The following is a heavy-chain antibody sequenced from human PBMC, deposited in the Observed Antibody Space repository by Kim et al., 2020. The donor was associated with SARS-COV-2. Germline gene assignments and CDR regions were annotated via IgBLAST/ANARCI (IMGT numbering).Heavy chain of an antibody. CDR3: VKDLQFTMIVVVPIALDY. V-gene: IGHV3-64D*06. J-gene: IGHJ4*02. Sequence: GGSLRLSCSASGFTFSSYAMHWVRQAPGKGLEYVSAISSNGGSTYYADSVKGRFTISRDNSKNTLYLQMSSLRAEDTAVYYCVKDLQFTMIVVVPIALDYWGQGTLVTVSS. D-gene: IGHD3-22*01. CDR1: GFTFSSYA. CDR2: ISSNGGST.